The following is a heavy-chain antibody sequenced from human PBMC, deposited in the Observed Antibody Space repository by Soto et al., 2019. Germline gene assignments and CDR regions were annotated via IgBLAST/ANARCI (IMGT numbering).Heavy chain of an antibody. J-gene: IGHJ4*02. CDR3: ARSLWFGELL. V-gene: IGHV2-5*02. Sequence: QITLKESGPTLVKPTQPLTLTCSFSGFSLSTRGVGVGWIRQPPGKALEWLALIYWDDDRRYSPSLKSRLTITKDTSKHQVVLTMTNMDPVDTATYYCARSLWFGELLWGQGTLVTVSS. CDR2: IYWDDDR. D-gene: IGHD3-10*01. CDR1: GFSLSTRGVG.